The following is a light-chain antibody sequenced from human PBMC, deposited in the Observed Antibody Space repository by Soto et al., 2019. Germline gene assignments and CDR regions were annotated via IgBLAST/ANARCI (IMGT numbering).Light chain of an antibody. Sequence: QSVLTQPPSASETPGQRVTISCSGSSSNIGSNYVYWYQQLPGTAPKLLIYSNNQRPSGVPDRFSGSKSGTSASLAISGLRSEDEADYYCAAWDDSLSGLYVFGTGTKVTVL. V-gene: IGLV1-47*02. CDR3: AAWDDSLSGLYV. J-gene: IGLJ1*01. CDR2: SNN. CDR1: SSNIGSNY.